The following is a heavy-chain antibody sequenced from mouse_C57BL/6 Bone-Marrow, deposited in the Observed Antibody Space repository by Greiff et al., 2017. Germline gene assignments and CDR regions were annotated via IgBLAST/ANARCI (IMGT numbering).Heavy chain of an antibody. Sequence: QVQLQQPGAELVRPGSSVKLSCKASGYTFTSYWMHWVKQRPIQGLEWIGNIDPSDSETHYNQKFKDKATLTVDKSSSTAYMQLSSLTSEDSAVYDCARRGGTTVVATGGYFDVWGTGTTVTVSS. J-gene: IGHJ1*03. CDR2: IDPSDSET. CDR1: GYTFTSYW. CDR3: ARRGGTTVVATGGYFDV. V-gene: IGHV1-52*01. D-gene: IGHD1-1*01.